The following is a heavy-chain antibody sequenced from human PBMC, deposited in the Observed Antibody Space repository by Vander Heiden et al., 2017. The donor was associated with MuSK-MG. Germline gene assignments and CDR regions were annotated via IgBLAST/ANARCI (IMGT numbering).Heavy chain of an antibody. CDR1: AFSLATYN. Sequence: EVELVESGGGLVKPGGSLRLSCEASAFSLATYNLNWVRQAPGKGVGGGSNNKGGRKFTYFASSVKGGFTNPKRKGKSGNYLQMNSLRAEDTAVYYCVREMSSGWNNWFDPWGQGTLVTVSS. V-gene: IGHV3-21*05. D-gene: IGHD6-19*01. J-gene: IGHJ5*02. CDR2: NKGGRKFT. CDR3: VREMSSGWNNWFDP.